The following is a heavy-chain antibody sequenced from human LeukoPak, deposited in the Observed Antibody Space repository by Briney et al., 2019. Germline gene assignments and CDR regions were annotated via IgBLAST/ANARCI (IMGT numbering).Heavy chain of an antibody. CDR1: GGSFSGYY. D-gene: IGHD2-8*01. CDR3: ARGREIVLMVYATDGDSSDNWFDP. Sequence: SETLSLTCAVYGGSFSGYYWSWIRQPPGKGLEWIGEINHSGSTNYNPSLKSRVTISVDTSKNQFSLKLSSVTAADTAVYYCARGREIVLMVYATDGDSSDNWFDPWGQGTLVTVSS. CDR2: INHSGST. V-gene: IGHV4-34*01. J-gene: IGHJ5*02.